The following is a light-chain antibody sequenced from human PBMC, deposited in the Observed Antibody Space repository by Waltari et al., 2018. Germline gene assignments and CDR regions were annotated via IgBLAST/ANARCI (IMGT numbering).Light chain of an antibody. CDR1: HSVRNNY. V-gene: IGKV3-20*01. J-gene: IGKJ4*01. CDR2: GAS. Sequence: EIVLTQSPGTLSLSPGERATLPCRASHSVRNNYLAWYQQKPVQAPRLLIYGASSRAACIPDRFSASGSGTDFTLTISRLEPEDFAVYYCQQYGSSPLTFGGGTKVEIK. CDR3: QQYGSSPLT.